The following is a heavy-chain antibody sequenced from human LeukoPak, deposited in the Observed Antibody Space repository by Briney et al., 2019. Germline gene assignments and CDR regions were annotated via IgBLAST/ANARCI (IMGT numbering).Heavy chain of an antibody. D-gene: IGHD2-2*01. V-gene: IGHV1-18*01. CDR2: INAYNGNT. CDR3: ARVGCSSTSCWYFDY. CDR1: GYTFTRYG. Sequence: ASVKVSCKASGYTFTRYGISWVRQAPGQGREWMGWINAYNGNTNYAQKLQGRVTMTTDTSTSTAYMELRSLRSDDTAVYYCARVGCSSTSCWYFDYWGQGTLVTVSS. J-gene: IGHJ4*02.